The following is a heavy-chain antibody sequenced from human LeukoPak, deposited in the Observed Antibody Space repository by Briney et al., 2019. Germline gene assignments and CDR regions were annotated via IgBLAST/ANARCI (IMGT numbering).Heavy chain of an antibody. CDR3: AKDSTTLGYYHYYMDV. CDR2: IGSHGGSK. Sequence: GGSLRLSCEASGFSFSSFAMHWVRQAPGKGLEYVSGIGSHGGSKQYATSVTGRFTISRDNSKNTLYLQMNSLRAEDTAVYYCAKDSTTLGYYHYYMDVWGKGTTVTVSS. J-gene: IGHJ6*03. V-gene: IGHV3-64*01. CDR1: GFSFSSFA. D-gene: IGHD2/OR15-2a*01.